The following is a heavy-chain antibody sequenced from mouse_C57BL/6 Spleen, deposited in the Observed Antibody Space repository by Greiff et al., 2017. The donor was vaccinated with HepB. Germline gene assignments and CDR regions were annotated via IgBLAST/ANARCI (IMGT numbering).Heavy chain of an antibody. Sequence: VQLQQSGAELAKPGASVKLSCKAFGYTFTSYWMHWVKQRPGQGLEWIGYINPSSGYTKYNQKFKDKATLTADKSSSTAYMQLSSLTYEDSAVYYCARSRYYDYDEAWFAYWGQGTLVTVSA. J-gene: IGHJ3*01. CDR1: GYTFTSYW. CDR3: ARSRYYDYDEAWFAY. D-gene: IGHD2-4*01. CDR2: INPSSGYT. V-gene: IGHV1-7*01.